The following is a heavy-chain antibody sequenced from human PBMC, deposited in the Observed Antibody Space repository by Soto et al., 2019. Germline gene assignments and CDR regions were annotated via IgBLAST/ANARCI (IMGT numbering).Heavy chain of an antibody. CDR2: ISWDGGST. Sequence: ESGGVVVQPGGSLRLSCAASGFTFDDYTMHWVRQAPGKGLEWVSLISWDGGSTYYADSVKGRFTISRDNSKNSLYLQMDSLRTEDTALYYCAKDTEAGEFDYWGLGTLVTVSS. CDR1: GFTFDDYT. CDR3: AKDTEAGEFDY. V-gene: IGHV3-43*01. J-gene: IGHJ4*02.